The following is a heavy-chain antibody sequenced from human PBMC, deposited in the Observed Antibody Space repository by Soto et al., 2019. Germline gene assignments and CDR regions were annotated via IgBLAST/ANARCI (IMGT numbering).Heavy chain of an antibody. J-gene: IGHJ6*02. CDR3: ARGHPAHLGVVISRSDYYYGMDV. V-gene: IGHV1-69*13. CDR2: IIPIFGTA. CDR1: GGTFSSYA. D-gene: IGHD3-3*01. Sequence: GASVKVSCKASGGTFSSYAISWVRQAPGQGLEWMGGIIPIFGTANYAQKFQGRVTITADESTSTAYMELSSLRSEDTAVYYCARGHPAHLGVVISRSDYYYGMDVWGQGTTVTVSS.